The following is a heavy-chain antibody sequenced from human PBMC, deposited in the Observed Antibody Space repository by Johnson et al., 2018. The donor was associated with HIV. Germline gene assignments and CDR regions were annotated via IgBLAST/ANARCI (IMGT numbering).Heavy chain of an antibody. CDR2: ISHDGNNK. Sequence: QVQLVESGGGVVQPGRSLRLSCAASGFIFSSYGMHWVRQAPGKGLEWVAVISHDGNNKYYADSVKGRFTISRDNSKNTLYLQMNSLRAEDTAVYYCAKKQWPEDDAFDIWGQGTMVTVSS. CDR3: AKKQWPEDDAFDI. D-gene: IGHD6-19*01. J-gene: IGHJ3*02. V-gene: IGHV3-30*18. CDR1: GFIFSSYG.